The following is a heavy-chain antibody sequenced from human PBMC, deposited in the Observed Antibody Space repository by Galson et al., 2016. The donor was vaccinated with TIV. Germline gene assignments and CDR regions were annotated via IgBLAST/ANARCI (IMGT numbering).Heavy chain of an antibody. D-gene: IGHD3-3*01. CDR3: ARRPPSTIFGVVTCFDP. CDR2: MHPKSGDT. V-gene: IGHV1-8*01. J-gene: IGHJ5*02. Sequence: SVKVSCKASGYTFSTYDINWVRQATGQGLEWMGWMHPKSGDTRYAQKFQGRVTMTRNTSISKAYMELSNLRSEDTAVYYCARRPPSTIFGVVTCFDPWGQGSLVTVSS. CDR1: GYTFSTYD.